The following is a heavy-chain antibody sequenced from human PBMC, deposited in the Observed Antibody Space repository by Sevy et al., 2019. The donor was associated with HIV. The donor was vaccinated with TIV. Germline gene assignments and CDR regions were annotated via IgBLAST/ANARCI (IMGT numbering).Heavy chain of an antibody. CDR1: GYTLSELS. CDR2: FDEDGET. CDR3: ATDIVVGRDY. V-gene: IGHV1-24*01. Sequence: ASVKVSCKVSGYTLSELSMHWVRQAPGKGLEWMGGFDEDGETLYAQKFQGRVTMTEDTSTDTAYMELRSLRSEDTAVYYCATDIVVGRDYWGQGTLVTVSS. D-gene: IGHD2-2*01. J-gene: IGHJ4*02.